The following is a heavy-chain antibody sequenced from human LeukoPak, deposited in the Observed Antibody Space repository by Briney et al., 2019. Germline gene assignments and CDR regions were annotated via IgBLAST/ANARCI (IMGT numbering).Heavy chain of an antibody. J-gene: IGHJ4*02. V-gene: IGHV3-23*01. Sequence: GGSLRLSCAASGFTFSSYAIIWVRQAPGKGLEWVAGISSGDRTFHAESGKGRFTISRDKSKDTLYLQMNSLRAEDTAVYYCAKDATASPYFHWFDNWGQGTQVIVSS. D-gene: IGHD3-9*01. CDR3: AKDATASPYFHWFDN. CDR1: GFTFSSYA. CDR2: ISSGDRT.